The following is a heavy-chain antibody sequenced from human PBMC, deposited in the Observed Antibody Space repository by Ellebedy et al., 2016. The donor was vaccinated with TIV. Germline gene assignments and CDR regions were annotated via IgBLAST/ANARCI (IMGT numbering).Heavy chain of an antibody. CDR3: ARQGPYDFDLDY. CDR1: GDSINDYY. D-gene: IGHD3-3*01. J-gene: IGHJ4*02. V-gene: IGHV4-59*08. CDR2: IYYIGTT. Sequence: MPSETLSLTCTVSGDSINDYYWSWIRQPPGKGLEYIGHIYYIGTTNYNPSLKSRVTISVDTSKNQVSLKLRSLTAADTAVYFCARQGPYDFDLDYWGQGILVTVSS.